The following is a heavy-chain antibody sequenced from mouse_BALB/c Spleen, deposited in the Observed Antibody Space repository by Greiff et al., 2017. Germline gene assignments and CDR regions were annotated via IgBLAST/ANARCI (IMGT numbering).Heavy chain of an antibody. J-gene: IGHJ1*01. V-gene: IGHV5-6-3*01. CDR2: INSNGGST. D-gene: IGHD1-2*01. Sequence: EVMLVESGGGLVQPGGSLKLSCAASGFTFSSYGMSWVRQTPDKRLELVATINSNGGSTYYPDSVKGRFTISRDNAKNTLYLQMSSLKSEDTAMYYCARMNSLLRLLYWYFDVWGAGTTVTVSS. CDR3: ARMNSLLRLLYWYFDV. CDR1: GFTFSSYG.